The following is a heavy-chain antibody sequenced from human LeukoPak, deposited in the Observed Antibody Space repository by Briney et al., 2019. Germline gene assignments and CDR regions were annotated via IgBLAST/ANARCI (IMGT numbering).Heavy chain of an antibody. V-gene: IGHV1-18*01. CDR3: AREAESGWYQNAFDI. Sequence: ASVKVSCKGSGYTFTSYGISWVRQAPGQGLEWMGWISTYNGNTNYAQKLQGRVTMTTDTSTSTAYMELRSLRYDDTAVYYCAREAESGWYQNAFDIWGQGTMVTVSS. D-gene: IGHD6-19*01. CDR2: ISTYNGNT. J-gene: IGHJ3*02. CDR1: GYTFTSYG.